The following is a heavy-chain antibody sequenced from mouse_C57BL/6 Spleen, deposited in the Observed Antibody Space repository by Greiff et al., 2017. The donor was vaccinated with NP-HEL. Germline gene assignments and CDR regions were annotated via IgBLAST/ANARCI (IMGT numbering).Heavy chain of an antibody. Sequence: DVQLQESGPGLVKPSQSLSLTCSVTGYSITSGYYWNWIRQFPGNKLEWMGYISYDGSNNYNPSLKNRISITRDTSKNQFFLKLNSVTTEDTATYYCARAPTYYSKGGYFDVWGTGTTVTVSS. D-gene: IGHD2-5*01. CDR3: ARAPTYYSKGGYFDV. J-gene: IGHJ1*03. V-gene: IGHV3-6*01. CDR2: ISYDGSN. CDR1: GYSITSGYY.